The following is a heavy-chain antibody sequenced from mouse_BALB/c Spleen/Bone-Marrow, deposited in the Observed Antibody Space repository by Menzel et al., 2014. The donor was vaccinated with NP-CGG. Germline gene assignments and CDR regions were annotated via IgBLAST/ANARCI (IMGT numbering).Heavy chain of an antibody. CDR3: ARPIFPYYDGSTYWYFDV. Sequence: EVQLVESGGGLVQPGGSLRLSCATSGFTFXDYYMSWVRQPPGKALEWLGFIRNKANGYATEYSASVKGRFTISRDNSQTILFLKINPLRAGASPIYSCARPIFPYYDGSTYWYFDVGGAGPTAPVPS. CDR2: IRNKANGYAT. V-gene: IGHV7-3*02. CDR1: GFTFXDYY. J-gene: IGHJ1*01. D-gene: IGHD1-1*01.